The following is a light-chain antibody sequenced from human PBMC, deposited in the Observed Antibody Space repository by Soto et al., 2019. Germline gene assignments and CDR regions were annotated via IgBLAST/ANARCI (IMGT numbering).Light chain of an antibody. Sequence: QSALTQPASVSGSPGQSITISCTGTGSDVGGYNSVSWYQHHPGKAPKLMIYDVSNRPSGVSNRFSGSKSGNTASLTISGLQAEDEADYYCSSYTSSITLVFGGGTKLTVL. CDR1: GSDVGGYNS. V-gene: IGLV2-14*03. CDR2: DVS. J-gene: IGLJ2*01. CDR3: SSYTSSITLV.